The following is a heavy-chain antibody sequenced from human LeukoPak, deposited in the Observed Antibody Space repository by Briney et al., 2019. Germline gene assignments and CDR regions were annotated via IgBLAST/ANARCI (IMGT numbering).Heavy chain of an antibody. J-gene: IGHJ3*02. D-gene: IGHD1-26*01. V-gene: IGHV3-48*01. CDR1: RFTFSNYG. CDR3: AREVGTPQAFDI. CDR2: INSRSNTI. Sequence: GGSLRLSCAASRFTFSNYGVNWVRQAPGKGLEWVSYINSRSNTIYYADSVRGRFTISRDNAKNSLYLQMNSLKAEDTAIYYCAREVGTPQAFDIWGQGTMATVSS.